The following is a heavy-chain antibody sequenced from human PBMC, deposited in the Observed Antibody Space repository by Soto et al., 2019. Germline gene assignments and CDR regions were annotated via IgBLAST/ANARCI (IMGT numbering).Heavy chain of an antibody. CDR2: ISWNSGSI. CDR1: GFTFDAYA. Sequence: GGSLRLSCAASGFTFDAYAMHCVRQAPGKGLEWVSGISWNSGSIGYADSVKGRFTISRDNAKNSLYLQMNSLRAEDTALYYCAKGYDSSGYSDSWGRGTLVTVSS. D-gene: IGHD3-22*01. CDR3: AKGYDSSGYSDS. V-gene: IGHV3-9*01. J-gene: IGHJ5*01.